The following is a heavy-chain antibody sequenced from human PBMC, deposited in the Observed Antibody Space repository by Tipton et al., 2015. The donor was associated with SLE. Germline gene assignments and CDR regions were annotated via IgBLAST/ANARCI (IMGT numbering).Heavy chain of an antibody. V-gene: IGHV4-34*01. Sequence: TLSLTCAVNGGSSSGWYWSWIGQSPGMALEWIGYIHESGSSYTNPSLKSRVSISVDTSKNQISLKLNSVITADTAVYYCARGRVNYIRGAYRPSSFDYWGQGTQVSVSS. CDR1: GGSSSGWY. CDR3: ARGRVNYIRGAYRPSSFDY. CDR2: IHESGSS. D-gene: IGHD3-16*02. J-gene: IGHJ4*02.